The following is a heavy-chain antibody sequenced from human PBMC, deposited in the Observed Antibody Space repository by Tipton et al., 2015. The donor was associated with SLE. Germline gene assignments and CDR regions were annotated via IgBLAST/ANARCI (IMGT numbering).Heavy chain of an antibody. J-gene: IGHJ6*02. D-gene: IGHD5-12*01. CDR1: GGSISSSTYY. Sequence: TLSLTCTVSGGSISSSTYYWGWIRQPPGKGLEWIGNIYYSGSTYYNPSLKSRVTISVDTSKNQFSLTVNSVSAADTSVYYCARSGRLSSYFYGVDVWGQGTTVTVSS. CDR3: ARSGRLSSYFYGVDV. V-gene: IGHV4-39*01. CDR2: IYYSGST.